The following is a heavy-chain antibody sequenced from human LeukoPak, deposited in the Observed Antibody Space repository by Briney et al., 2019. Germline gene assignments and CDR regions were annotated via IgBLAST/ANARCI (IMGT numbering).Heavy chain of an antibody. J-gene: IGHJ4*02. V-gene: IGHV4-34*01. Sequence: SETLSLTCAVYGGSFSGYYWSWIRQPPGKGLEWIGEINHSGSTNYNPSLKSRVTISVDTSKNQFSLKLSSVTAADTAVYYCARVSRTQHEHPAPSDYWGQGTLVTVSS. D-gene: IGHD1-14*01. CDR2: INHSGST. CDR1: GGSFSGYY. CDR3: ARVSRTQHEHPAPSDY.